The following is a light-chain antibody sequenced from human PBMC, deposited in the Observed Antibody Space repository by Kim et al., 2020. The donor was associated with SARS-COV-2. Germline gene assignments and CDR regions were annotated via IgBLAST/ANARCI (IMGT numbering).Light chain of an antibody. Sequence: WGPTVSSTGRGASLRSNHENGYQQKPGTAPELVIYGKDSRASGIPDRFAGSRSGDTASLAITGAQAEDEADYSCDSRVGSGDHYVFGPGTKVTVL. J-gene: IGLJ1*01. CDR1: SLRSNH. CDR2: GKD. CDR3: DSRVGSGDHYV. V-gene: IGLV3-19*01.